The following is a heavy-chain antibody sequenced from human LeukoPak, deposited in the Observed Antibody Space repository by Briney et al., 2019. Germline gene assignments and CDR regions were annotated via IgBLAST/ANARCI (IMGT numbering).Heavy chain of an antibody. CDR2: IKQDGSEK. Sequence: GGSLRLSCAASGFTFSSYWMSWVRQAPGKGLEWVANIKQDGSEKYYVDSVKGRFTISRDNAKTSLYLQMNSLRAEDTAVYYCARPGRYDFWRDYYYYNGMDVWGQGTTVTVSS. J-gene: IGHJ6*02. V-gene: IGHV3-7*05. D-gene: IGHD3-3*01. CDR1: GFTFSSYW. CDR3: ARPGRYDFWRDYYYYNGMDV.